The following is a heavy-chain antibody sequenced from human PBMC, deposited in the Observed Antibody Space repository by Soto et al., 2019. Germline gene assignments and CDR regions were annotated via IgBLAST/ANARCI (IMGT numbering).Heavy chain of an antibody. CDR2: IYYSGST. Sequence: QVQLQESGPGLVKPSQTLSLTCTVSGGSITSGGYCWTWIRQHPVKGLEWMGHIYYSGSTSYNPSLKSRVTISIDTSKNQFSLKLTSVTAADTAVYYCARVGDYFGSLSPPLLSRWGQGTLVTVSS. CDR3: ARVGDYFGSLSPPLLSR. J-gene: IGHJ4*02. D-gene: IGHD3-10*01. CDR1: GGSITSGGYC. V-gene: IGHV4-31*03.